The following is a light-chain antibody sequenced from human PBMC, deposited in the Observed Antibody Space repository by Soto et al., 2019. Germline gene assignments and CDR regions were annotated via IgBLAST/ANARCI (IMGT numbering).Light chain of an antibody. J-gene: IGKJ2*01. Sequence: VVLTQSPGTLSLSPGERATLSCRASQSVSNNFLAWYDQKPGQAPRLLIYGTSSRATGIPDRFSGSGSGTDFTLTISSLEPEDFAVYYCQQRSNWPRTFGQGTKLEIK. CDR2: GTS. CDR1: QSVSNNF. CDR3: QQRSNWPRT. V-gene: IGKV3D-20*02.